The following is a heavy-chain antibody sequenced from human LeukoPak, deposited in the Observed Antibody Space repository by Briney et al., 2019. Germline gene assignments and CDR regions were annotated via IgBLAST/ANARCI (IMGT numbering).Heavy chain of an antibody. D-gene: IGHD1-26*01. CDR2: INHSGST. V-gene: IGHV4-34*01. CDR3: ARVVGAQPHFDY. J-gene: IGHJ4*02. Sequence: KPSETLSLXCAVYGGSFSGYYWSWIRQPPGKGLEWIGEINHSGSTNYNPSLKSRVTISVDTSKNQFSLKLSSVTAADTAVYYCARVVGAQPHFDYWGQGTLVTVSS. CDR1: GGSFSGYY.